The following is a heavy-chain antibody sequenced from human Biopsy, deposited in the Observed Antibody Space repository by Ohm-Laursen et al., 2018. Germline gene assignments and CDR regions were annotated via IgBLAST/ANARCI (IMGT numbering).Heavy chain of an antibody. V-gene: IGHV4-34*01. CDR2: INHSGRT. J-gene: IGHJ6*02. CDR3: VRGVDYYDPYHYYALDV. CDR1: GKSFNGYY. D-gene: IGHD3-22*01. Sequence: SDTLSLTWAVYGKSFNGYYWSWIRQTPGKGLEWIGEINHSGRTNYNPSLKSRVTISVGTSKNQFSLKLRSVTAADTAVYYCVRGVDYYDPYHYYALDVWGQGTRSPSP.